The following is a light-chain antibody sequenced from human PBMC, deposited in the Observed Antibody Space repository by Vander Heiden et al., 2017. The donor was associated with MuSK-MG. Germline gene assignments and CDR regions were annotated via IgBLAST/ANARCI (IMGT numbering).Light chain of an antibody. CDR2: DVS. CDR3: CSYAGSYTSDVV. CDR1: RSDVGGYNY. Sequence: QSALTQPRSVSGSPGQSVTISCTGPRSDVGGYNYVSWYQQHPGKAPKLMIYDVSKRPSGVPDRFSGSKSGNTASLTISGLQAEDEADYYCCSYAGSYTSDVVFGGGTKLTVL. V-gene: IGLV2-11*01. J-gene: IGLJ2*01.